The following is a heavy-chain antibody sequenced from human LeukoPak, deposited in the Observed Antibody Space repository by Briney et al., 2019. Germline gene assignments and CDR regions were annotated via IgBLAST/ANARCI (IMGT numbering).Heavy chain of an antibody. V-gene: IGHV1-24*01. J-gene: IGHJ6*02. D-gene: IGHD6-13*01. CDR1: GYTLTELS. Sequence: ASVRVSCTVSGYTLTELSMHWVGQSPGKGLEWRGGFDPEVGETIYAQKFQGRVTMPEDTSTDTDYMELSSLRSEDTAVYYCATDDLAAAGTTTYYYYGMDVWGQGTTVSVCS. CDR2: FDPEVGET. CDR3: ATDDLAAAGTTTYYYYGMDV.